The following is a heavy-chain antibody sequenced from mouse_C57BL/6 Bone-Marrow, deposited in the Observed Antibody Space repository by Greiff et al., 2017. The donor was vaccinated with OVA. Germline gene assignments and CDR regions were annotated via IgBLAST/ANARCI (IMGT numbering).Heavy chain of an antibody. J-gene: IGHJ2*01. D-gene: IGHD2-1*01. CDR3: TSYGNFDY. V-gene: IGHV14-4*01. CDR2: FDPENGDT. CDR1: GFNIKDAY. Sequence: VQLQQSGAELVRPGASVKLSCTASGFNIKDAYMHWVKQRPEQGLEWIGWFDPENGDTESASKFQGKATITAETASNTAYLQLSSLTTEDTAVYYCTSYGNFDYWGQGTTLTGSS.